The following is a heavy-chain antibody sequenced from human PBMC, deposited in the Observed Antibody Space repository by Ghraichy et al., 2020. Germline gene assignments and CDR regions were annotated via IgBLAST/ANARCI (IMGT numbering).Heavy chain of an antibody. V-gene: IGHV3-33*01. Sequence: GGSLRLSCAASGFTFSSYGMHWVRQAPGKGLEWVAVIWYDGSNKYYADSVKGRFTISRDNSKNTLYLQMNSLRAEDTAVYYCARSDLEGLTANYYYYYGMDVWGQGTTVTVSS. CDR3: ARSDLEGLTANYYYYYGMDV. J-gene: IGHJ6*02. D-gene: IGHD2-21*02. CDR1: GFTFSSYG. CDR2: IWYDGSNK.